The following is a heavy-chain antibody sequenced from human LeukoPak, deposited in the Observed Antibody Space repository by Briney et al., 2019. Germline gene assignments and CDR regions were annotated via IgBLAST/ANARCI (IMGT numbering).Heavy chain of an antibody. V-gene: IGHV3-30-3*01. D-gene: IGHD6-19*01. CDR2: ISYDGSNK. J-gene: IGHJ4*02. CDR3: ARDRLAVAGPFDY. Sequence: GGSLRLSCAASGFTFSSYAMHWVRQAPGKGLEWVAVISYDGSNKYYADSVKGRFTISRDNSKNTLYLQMNSLRAEDTAVCYCARDRLAVAGPFDYWGQGTLVTVSS. CDR1: GFTFSSYA.